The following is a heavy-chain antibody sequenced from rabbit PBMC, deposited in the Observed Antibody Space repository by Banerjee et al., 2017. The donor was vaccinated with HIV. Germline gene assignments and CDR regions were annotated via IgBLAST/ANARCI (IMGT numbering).Heavy chain of an antibody. V-gene: IGHV1S40*01. CDR3: ARDDGAGYAGYGVSNRLDL. CDR1: GFTISRSYY. D-gene: IGHD7-1*01. J-gene: IGHJ3*01. Sequence: QSLEESGGDLVKPGASLTLTCTVSGFTISRSYYMCWVRQAPGKGLEWIGCNYNGDGSTYYASWVNGRFTISKTSSTTVTLQMTSLTAADTATYFCARDDGAGYAGYGVSNRLDLWGQGTLVTVS. CDR2: NYNGDGST.